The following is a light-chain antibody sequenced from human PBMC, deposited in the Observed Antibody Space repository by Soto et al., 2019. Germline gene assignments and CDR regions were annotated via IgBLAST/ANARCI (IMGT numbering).Light chain of an antibody. CDR3: QQYNSYPWT. V-gene: IGKV1-5*03. CDR1: QSISNW. J-gene: IGKJ1*01. CDR2: KAS. Sequence: DIQMNHSPATLSSYIGDTVTTSCRASQSISNWLAWYQQKPGKAPKLLIYKASSLESGVPSRFSGSGSGTEFTLTISSLQPDDFATYYCQQYNSYPWTFGQGTKVDI.